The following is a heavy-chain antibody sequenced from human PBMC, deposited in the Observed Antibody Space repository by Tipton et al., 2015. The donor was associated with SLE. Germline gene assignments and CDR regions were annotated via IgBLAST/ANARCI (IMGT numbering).Heavy chain of an antibody. Sequence: TLSLTFAVSGYSISSGYYWGWIRQPPGKGLEWIGSIYHSGSTYYNPSLKSRVTISVDTSKNQFSLKLSSVTAADTAVYYCARIRLYYFDYWGQGTLVTVSS. CDR3: ARIRLYYFDY. D-gene: IGHD2/OR15-2a*01. CDR1: GYSISSGYY. V-gene: IGHV4-38-2*01. CDR2: IYHSGST. J-gene: IGHJ4*02.